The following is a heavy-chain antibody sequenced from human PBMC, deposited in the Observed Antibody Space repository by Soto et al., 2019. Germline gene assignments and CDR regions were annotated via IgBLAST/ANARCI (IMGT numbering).Heavy chain of an antibody. Sequence: GGSLRLSCAASGFTFSSYGMHWVRQAPGKGLEWVAVIWYDGSNKYYADSVKGRFTISRDNSKNTLYLQMNSLRAEDTAVYYCARDLALKGITIFGVVPRYYGMDVWGQGTTVTVSS. D-gene: IGHD3-3*01. CDR2: IWYDGSNK. CDR1: GFTFSSYG. V-gene: IGHV3-33*01. J-gene: IGHJ6*02. CDR3: ARDLALKGITIFGVVPRYYGMDV.